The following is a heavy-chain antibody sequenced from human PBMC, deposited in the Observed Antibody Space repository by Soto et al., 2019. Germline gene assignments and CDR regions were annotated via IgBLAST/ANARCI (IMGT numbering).Heavy chain of an antibody. CDR3: AKDISTGGHHLGADY. CDR2: ISNDGNRQ. CDR1: GFSFSSYG. D-gene: IGHD2-8*02. Sequence: QVKVVESGGGVVQPGGSLRLSCTASGFSFSSYGMHWVRQAPGKGLEWVAIISNDGNRQWHRDPVKGRFTISKDNSKNTLYLEMNTVRTEDTAMYYCAKDISTGGHHLGADYWGQGTLVTVSS. J-gene: IGHJ4*02. V-gene: IGHV3-30*18.